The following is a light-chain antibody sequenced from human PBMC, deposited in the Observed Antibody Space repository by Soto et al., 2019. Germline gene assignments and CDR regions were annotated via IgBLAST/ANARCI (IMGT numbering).Light chain of an antibody. V-gene: IGKV3-20*01. J-gene: IGKJ2*01. Sequence: EIELTQSPGTLSLSPGESATLSCRASQSVSSNSLAWYQRKPGQAPRLLIYGASSRATGIPDRFSGGGSGTDFTLTITRLEPEDFAVYHCQQYGNSPPMYTFGQGTKLEIK. CDR3: QQYGNSPPMYT. CDR1: QSVSSNS. CDR2: GAS.